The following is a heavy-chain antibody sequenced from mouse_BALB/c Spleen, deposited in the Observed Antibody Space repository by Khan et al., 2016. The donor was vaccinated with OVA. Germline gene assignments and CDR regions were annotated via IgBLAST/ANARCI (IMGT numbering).Heavy chain of an antibody. J-gene: IGHJ2*01. CDR1: GYNIKDIY. CDR2: TDPANGNT. CDR3: RISTINA. V-gene: IGHV14-3*02. Sequence: VQLKQSGAELVKPAASLKLSCTASGYNIKDIYIHWVKQRPEKGLERIRRTDPANGNTKYDPKFQGKATITPDTSSNTAYLQLSSLTSEDTAVYYCRISTINAWGQGTTLTVSS.